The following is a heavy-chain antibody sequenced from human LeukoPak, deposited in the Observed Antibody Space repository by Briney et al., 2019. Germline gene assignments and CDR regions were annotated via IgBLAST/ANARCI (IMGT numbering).Heavy chain of an antibody. CDR3: ARDLVRGVIMEDWFDP. D-gene: IGHD3-10*01. Sequence: SVKVSCKASGGTFSSYAISWVRQAPGQGLEWMGGIIPIFGTANYAQKFQGRVTITADESTSTAYMELSSLRSEDTAVYYCARDLVRGVIMEDWFDPWGQGTLVTVSP. CDR2: IIPIFGTA. CDR1: GGTFSSYA. J-gene: IGHJ5*02. V-gene: IGHV1-69*13.